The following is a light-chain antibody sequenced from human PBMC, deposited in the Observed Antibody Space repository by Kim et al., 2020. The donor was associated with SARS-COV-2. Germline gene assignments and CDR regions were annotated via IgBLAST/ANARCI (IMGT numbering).Light chain of an antibody. Sequence: HSVLTQPPSASGTPGQRVIISCSGSTSNFETDSVNWYQRLPGAAPKLLIYKNSHRASGVPDRFFGSKSGTSAALAITGLQSEDEADYYCAAWDDNLYGHVVFGGGTQLTVL. CDR2: KNS. CDR3: AAWDDNLYGHVV. V-gene: IGLV1-44*01. J-gene: IGLJ2*01. CDR1: TSNFETDS.